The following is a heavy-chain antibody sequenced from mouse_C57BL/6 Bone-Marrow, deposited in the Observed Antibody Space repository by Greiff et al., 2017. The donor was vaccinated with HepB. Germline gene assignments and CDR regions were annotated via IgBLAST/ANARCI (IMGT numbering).Heavy chain of an antibody. Sequence: QVQLQQSGPELVKPGASVKISCKASGYAFSSSWMNWVKQRPGKGLEWIGRIYPGDGDTNYNGKFKGKATLTADKSSSTAYMQLSSLTSEDSAVYFCAKGNWDFAYWGQGTLVTVSA. D-gene: IGHD4-1*01. CDR1: GYAFSSSW. CDR2: IYPGDGDT. CDR3: AKGNWDFAY. V-gene: IGHV1-82*01. J-gene: IGHJ3*01.